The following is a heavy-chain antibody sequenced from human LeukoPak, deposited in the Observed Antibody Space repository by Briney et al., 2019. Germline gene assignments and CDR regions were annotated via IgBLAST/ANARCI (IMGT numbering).Heavy chain of an antibody. CDR3: ARADSSGYYRRGY. Sequence: ASVKVSCKASGYTFTSYYMHWVRQAPGQGLEWMGWINPNSGGTNYAQKFQGRVTMTRDTSISTAYMELSRLRSDDTAVYYCARADSSGYYRRGYWGQGTLVTVSS. D-gene: IGHD3-22*01. CDR1: GYTFTSYY. V-gene: IGHV1-2*02. J-gene: IGHJ4*02. CDR2: INPNSGGT.